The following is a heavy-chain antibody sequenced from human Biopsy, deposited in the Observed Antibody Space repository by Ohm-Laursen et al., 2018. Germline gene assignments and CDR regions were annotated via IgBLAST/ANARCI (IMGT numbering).Heavy chain of an antibody. CDR2: VSYSGNT. CDR3: AAYYYDSSGYFYAFHY. CDR1: GVTISSYF. D-gene: IGHD3-22*01. V-gene: IGHV4-59*08. Sequence: SETLSLTCTVSGVTISSYFWSWIRQPLGKGLEWIGYVSYSGNTEYNPSLKSRVIISADTSKNQFSLKLSSVTAADTAMYYCAAYYYDSSGYFYAFHYWGQGTLVTVSS. J-gene: IGHJ4*02.